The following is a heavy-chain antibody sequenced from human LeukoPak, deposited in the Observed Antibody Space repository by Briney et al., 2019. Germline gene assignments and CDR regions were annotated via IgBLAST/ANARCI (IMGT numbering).Heavy chain of an antibody. CDR2: IGGSGSST. CDR3: GRSKGMWEMDY. J-gene: IGHJ4*02. V-gene: IGHV3-23*01. D-gene: IGHD1-26*01. CDR1: GFKFDSYA. Sequence: GGSLRLSCAASGFKFDSYAMTWARQAPRKGLEWVLAIGGSGSSTYDADSLKGRFTISRDNSKNTLYLQMNSLRAEDTAVYYCGRSKGMWEMDYWGQGTLVTVSS.